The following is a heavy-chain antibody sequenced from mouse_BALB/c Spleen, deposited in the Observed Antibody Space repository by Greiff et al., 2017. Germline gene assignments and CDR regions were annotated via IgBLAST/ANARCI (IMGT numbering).Heavy chain of an antibody. V-gene: IGHV1S81*02. D-gene: IGHD2-4*01. J-gene: IGHJ4*01. CDR3: ARSEHYDYDDYAMDY. CDR2: INPSNGRT. CDR1: GYTFTSYW. Sequence: QVQLQQPGAELVKPGASVKLSCKASGYTFTSYWMHWVKQRPGQGLEWIGEINPSNGRTNYNEKFKSKATLTVDKSSSTAYMQLSSLTSEDSAVYYCARSEHYDYDDYAMDYWGRGTSVTVSS.